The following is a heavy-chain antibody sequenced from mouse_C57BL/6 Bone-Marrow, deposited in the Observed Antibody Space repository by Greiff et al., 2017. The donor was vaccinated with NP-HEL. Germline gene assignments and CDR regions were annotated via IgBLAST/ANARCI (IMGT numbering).Heavy chain of an antibody. CDR1: GYTFTSYN. Sequence: QVQLQQSGAELVRPGASVKMSCKASGYTFTSYNMHWVKQTPRQGLEWIGAIYPGNGDTSYNQKFKGKATLTVDKSSSTAYMQLSSLSSEDSAVYFCARYTTVVATERYFDYWGQGTTLTVSS. V-gene: IGHV1-12*01. D-gene: IGHD1-1*01. J-gene: IGHJ2*01. CDR2: IYPGNGDT. CDR3: ARYTTVVATERYFDY.